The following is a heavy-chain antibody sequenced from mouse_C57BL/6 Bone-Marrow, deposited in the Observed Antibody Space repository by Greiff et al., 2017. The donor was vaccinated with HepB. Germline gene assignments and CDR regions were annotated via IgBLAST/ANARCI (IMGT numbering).Heavy chain of an antibody. CDR2: IYPRSGNT. CDR3: ARSDYYGFYFDY. V-gene: IGHV1-81*01. D-gene: IGHD1-1*01. Sequence: VQLQQSGAELARPGASVKLSCKASSYTFTSYGISWVKQRTGQGLEWIGEIYPRSGNTYYNEKFKGKATLTADKSSSTAYMELRSLTSEDSAVYFCARSDYYGFYFDYWGQGTTLTVSS. CDR1: SYTFTSYG. J-gene: IGHJ2*01.